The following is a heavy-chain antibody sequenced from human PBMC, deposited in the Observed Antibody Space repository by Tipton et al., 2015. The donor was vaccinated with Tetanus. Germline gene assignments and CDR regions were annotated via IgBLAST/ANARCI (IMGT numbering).Heavy chain of an antibody. V-gene: IGHV3-74*01. J-gene: IGHJ6*02. CDR3: AREYTSYYYYYAMDV. CDR2: INSDGSAR. D-gene: IGHD2-2*02. Sequence: SLRLSCEVSEFTLSRYWMHWVRQTPGTGPVWVSRINSDGSARSYADSVKGRFTISRDNAKNTVYLHMDSLRAEDTAVYYCAREYTSYYYYYAMDVWGQGTAVTVSS. CDR1: EFTLSRYW.